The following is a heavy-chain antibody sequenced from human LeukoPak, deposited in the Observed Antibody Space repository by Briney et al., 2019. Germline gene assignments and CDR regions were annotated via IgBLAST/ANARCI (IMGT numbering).Heavy chain of an antibody. CDR1: GYSISSGYY. V-gene: IGHV4-38-2*02. CDR2: IYHSGST. J-gene: IGHJ4*02. CDR3: ARDRDTAMAYFHY. D-gene: IGHD5-18*01. Sequence: SETLSLTCTVSGYSISSGYYWGWIRQPPGKGLEWIGSIYHSGSTYYNPSLKSRVTISVDTSKNQFSLKLSSVTAADTAVYYCARDRDTAMAYFHYWGQGTLVTVSS.